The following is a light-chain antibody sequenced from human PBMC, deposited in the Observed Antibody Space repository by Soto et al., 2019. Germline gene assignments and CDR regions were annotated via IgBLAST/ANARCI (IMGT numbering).Light chain of an antibody. CDR3: QQSYSTPPT. V-gene: IGKV1-39*01. Sequence: DIPMTQSPSSLSASVGDRVTVTCRASQSISNYLNWYQQKPGKAPKLLIYTASILQSGVPSRFSGSGSGTDFTLTISSLQPEDFATYSCQQSYSTPPTFGQGTKLEIK. CDR2: TAS. CDR1: QSISNY. J-gene: IGKJ2*01.